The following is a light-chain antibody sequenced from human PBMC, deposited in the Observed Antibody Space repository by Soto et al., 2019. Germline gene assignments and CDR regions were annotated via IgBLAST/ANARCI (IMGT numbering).Light chain of an antibody. V-gene: IGLV2-14*02. Sequence: QSALTQPASVSGSPGQSITISCTGTSSDIGSDKLVSWYQQHPGRAPKIIIYEAFKRPSGVSNRFSGSRSGNTASLTISGLRGEDEADYYCQSYDSSLSGSVFGTGTKVTVL. CDR3: QSYDSSLSGSV. CDR1: SSDIGSDKL. J-gene: IGLJ1*01. CDR2: EAF.